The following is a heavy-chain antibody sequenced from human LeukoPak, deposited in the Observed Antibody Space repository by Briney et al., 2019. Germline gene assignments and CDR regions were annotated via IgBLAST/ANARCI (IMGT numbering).Heavy chain of an antibody. CDR1: GFTFSSYA. V-gene: IGHV3-23*01. Sequence: GGSLRLSCAASGFTFSSYAMSWVRQAPGKGLEWVSVISGSGGSTYYADSVKGRFTISRDKSKNTLYLQMNSLRAEDTAVYYCAKGSSGWYFGNYFDYWGQGTLVTVSS. D-gene: IGHD6-19*01. CDR3: AKGSSGWYFGNYFDY. J-gene: IGHJ4*02. CDR2: ISGSGGST.